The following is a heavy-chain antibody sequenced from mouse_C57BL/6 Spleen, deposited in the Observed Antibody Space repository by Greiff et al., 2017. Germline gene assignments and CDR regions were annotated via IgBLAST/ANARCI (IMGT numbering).Heavy chain of an antibody. J-gene: IGHJ4*01. V-gene: IGHV5-16*01. CDR2: INYDGSST. Sequence: EVMLVESEGGLVQPGSSMKLSCTASGFTFSDYYMAWVRQVPEKGLEWVANINYDGSSTYYLDSLKIRFIISRDNAKNILYLQMSSLKSEDTATYYCAREGPRRGYAMDYWGQGNSVTVSS. CDR3: AREGPRRGYAMDY. CDR1: GFTFSDYY. D-gene: IGHD2-12*01.